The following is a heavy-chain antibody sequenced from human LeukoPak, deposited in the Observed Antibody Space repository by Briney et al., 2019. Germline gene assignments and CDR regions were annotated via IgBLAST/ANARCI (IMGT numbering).Heavy chain of an antibody. V-gene: IGHV1-69*04. D-gene: IGHD2-2*01. J-gene: IGHJ3*02. CDR1: GGTFSSYT. CDR2: IIPILGIA. Sequence: SVKVSCKASGGTFSSYTISWVRQAPGQGLEWMGRIIPILGIANYARKSQGRVTITADKSTSTAYMELSSLRSEDTAVYYCARDLWDIVVVPAAEIWGQGTMVTVSS. CDR3: ARDLWDIVVVPAAEI.